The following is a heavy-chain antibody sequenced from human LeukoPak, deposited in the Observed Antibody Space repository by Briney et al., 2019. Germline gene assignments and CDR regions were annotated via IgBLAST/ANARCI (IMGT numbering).Heavy chain of an antibody. Sequence: GGSLRLSCAASGFTFSSYWMHWVRQAPGKGLVWVSRINSDGSSTSYADPVKGRFTISRDNAKNTLYLQMNSLRAEDTAVYYCARAHYDFWSGSYFDYWGQGTLVTVSS. CDR3: ARAHYDFWSGSYFDY. D-gene: IGHD3-3*01. CDR1: GFTFSSYW. V-gene: IGHV3-74*01. J-gene: IGHJ4*02. CDR2: INSDGSST.